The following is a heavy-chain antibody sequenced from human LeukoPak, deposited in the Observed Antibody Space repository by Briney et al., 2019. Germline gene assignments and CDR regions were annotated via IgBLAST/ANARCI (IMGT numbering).Heavy chain of an antibody. V-gene: IGHV3-30*04. J-gene: IGHJ5*02. D-gene: IGHD6-13*01. CDR3: AREPIAAAGTRFDP. CDR2: ISYDGSNK. Sequence: GRSLRLSCAASGFTFSSYAMHWVRQAPGKGLEWVAVISYDGSNKYYADSVKGRFTISRDNSKNTLYLQMNSLRAEDTAVYYCAREPIAAAGTRFDPWGQGTLVTVSS. CDR1: GFTFSSYA.